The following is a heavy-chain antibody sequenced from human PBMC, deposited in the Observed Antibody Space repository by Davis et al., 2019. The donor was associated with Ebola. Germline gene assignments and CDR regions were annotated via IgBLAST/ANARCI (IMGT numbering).Heavy chain of an antibody. Sequence: GGSLRLSCAASGFTFSSYAMHWVRQAPGKGLEWVAVISYDGSNKYYADSVKGRFTISRDNSKNTLYLQMNSLRAEDTAVYYCAKGDWNDVMWGAFDIWGQGTMVTVSS. V-gene: IGHV3-30*04. CDR2: ISYDGSNK. CDR3: AKGDWNDVMWGAFDI. J-gene: IGHJ3*02. CDR1: GFTFSSYA. D-gene: IGHD1-1*01.